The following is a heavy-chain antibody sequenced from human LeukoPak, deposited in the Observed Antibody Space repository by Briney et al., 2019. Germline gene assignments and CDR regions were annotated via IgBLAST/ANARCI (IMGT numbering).Heavy chain of an antibody. V-gene: IGHV1-18*01. Sequence: GASVKVSCKASGYTFTSYGISWVRQAPGQGLEWMGWISAYNGNPNYAQKLQGRVTMTTDTSTSTAYMELRSLRSDDTAVYYCARGYYDSSGYYPRYYYYMDVWGKGTTVTVSS. J-gene: IGHJ6*03. CDR3: ARGYYDSSGYYPRYYYYMDV. CDR1: GYTFTSYG. CDR2: ISAYNGNP. D-gene: IGHD3-22*01.